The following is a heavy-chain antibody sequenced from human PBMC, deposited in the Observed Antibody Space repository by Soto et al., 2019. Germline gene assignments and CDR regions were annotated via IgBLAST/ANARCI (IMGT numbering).Heavy chain of an antibody. CDR1: GFTFSSYG. Sequence: GGSLRLSCAASGFTFSSYGMHWVRQAPGKGLEWVAVIWYDGSNKYYADSVKGRFTISRDNSKNTLYLQMNSLRAEDTAVDYCARANSMRTYCGGDCYYNWFDPWGQGTLVTVSS. V-gene: IGHV3-33*01. D-gene: IGHD2-21*02. CDR3: ARANSMRTYCGGDCYYNWFDP. J-gene: IGHJ5*02. CDR2: IWYDGSNK.